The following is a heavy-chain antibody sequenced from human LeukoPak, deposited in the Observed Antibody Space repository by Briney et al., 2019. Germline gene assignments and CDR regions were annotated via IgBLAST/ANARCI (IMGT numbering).Heavy chain of an antibody. CDR3: AASFGDYVNWFDP. J-gene: IGHJ5*02. CDR2: INWNGGST. D-gene: IGHD4-17*01. Sequence: GGSLRLSCAASGFTFDDYGMSWVRQAPGKGLEWVSGINWNGGSTGYADSVKGRFTISRDNAKNSLHLQMNSLRAEDTALYHCAASFGDYVNWFDPWGQGTLVTVSS. CDR1: GFTFDDYG. V-gene: IGHV3-20*01.